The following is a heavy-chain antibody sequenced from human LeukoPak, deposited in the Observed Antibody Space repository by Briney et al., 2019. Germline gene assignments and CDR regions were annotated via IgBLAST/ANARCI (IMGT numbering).Heavy chain of an antibody. Sequence: SETMSLTCTVSGGSISSYYWSWIRQPPGKGLEWIGSIHYTGTTYYNPSLKSRVIISIDMSKRQFSLNLSSVTAADTAIYYCARDIPSGYHDYWGQGTLLTVSS. J-gene: IGHJ4*02. CDR3: ARDIPSGYHDY. D-gene: IGHD3-3*01. CDR1: GGSISSYY. V-gene: IGHV4-59*12. CDR2: IHYTGTT.